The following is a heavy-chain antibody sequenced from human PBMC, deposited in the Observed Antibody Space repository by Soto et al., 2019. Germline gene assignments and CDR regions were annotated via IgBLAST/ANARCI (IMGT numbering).Heavy chain of an antibody. CDR2: ISSSSSYI. Sequence: EVQLVESGGGLVKPGGSLRLSCAASGFTFSSYSMNWVRQAPGKGLEWVSSISSSSSYIYYADSVKGRFTISRDNAKNSLYLKMNSLRAEDTAVYYCAREPKETYYDFFGVVSFGFDPWGQGTLVTVSS. J-gene: IGHJ5*02. CDR1: GFTFSSYS. CDR3: AREPKETYYDFFGVVSFGFDP. D-gene: IGHD3-3*01. V-gene: IGHV3-21*01.